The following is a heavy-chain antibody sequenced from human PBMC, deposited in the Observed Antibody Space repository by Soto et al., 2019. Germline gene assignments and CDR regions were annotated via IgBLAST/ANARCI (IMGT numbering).Heavy chain of an antibody. CDR1: GGSVSSGSYY. CDR2: IYYSGST. D-gene: IGHD3-16*02. V-gene: IGHV4-61*01. CDR3: ARGAVYDYIWGGYRPGIFDP. Sequence: SETLSLXCTVSGGSVSSGSYYWSWIRQPPGKGLEGIGYIYYSGSTNYNPSLKSRVTISVDTSKNQFSLKLSSVPAADTAVYYCARGAVYDYIWGGYRPGIFDPWGQGTLVTVSS. J-gene: IGHJ5*02.